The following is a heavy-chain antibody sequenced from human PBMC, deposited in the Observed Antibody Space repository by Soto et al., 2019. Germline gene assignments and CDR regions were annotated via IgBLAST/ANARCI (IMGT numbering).Heavy chain of an antibody. CDR1: GFTFGGHA. D-gene: IGHD5-12*01. CDR3: AKAKSTSTFTAMDA. Sequence: PGGSLRLSCAASGFTFGGHAMTWVRQAPGKGLEWVAGISASGGNTYYADSVKGRFTISRASSDNSLYLQMDRLRVEDTALYYCAKAKSTSTFTAMDAWGQGTTVTVSS. V-gene: IGHV3-23*01. CDR2: ISASGGNT. J-gene: IGHJ6*02.